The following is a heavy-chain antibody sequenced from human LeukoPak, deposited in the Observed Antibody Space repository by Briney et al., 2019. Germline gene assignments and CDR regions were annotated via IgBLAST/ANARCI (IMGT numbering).Heavy chain of an antibody. CDR2: IYYSGST. V-gene: IGHV4-59*01. CDR3: AREWIPGPSLDNWFDP. D-gene: IGHD5-12*01. Sequence: PSETLSLTCTVSGGSICSYYWSWIRQPPGKGLEWIGYIYYSGSTNYNPSLKSRVTISVDTSKNQFSLKLSSVTAADTAVYYCAREWIPGPSLDNWFDPWGQGTLVTVSS. J-gene: IGHJ5*02. CDR1: GGSICSYY.